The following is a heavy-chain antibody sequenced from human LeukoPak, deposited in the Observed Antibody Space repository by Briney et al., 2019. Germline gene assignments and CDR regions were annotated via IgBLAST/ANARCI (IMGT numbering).Heavy chain of an antibody. D-gene: IGHD3-22*01. CDR3: ARRPVYYDSSGYSIVDY. V-gene: IGHV1-69*05. J-gene: IGHJ4*02. Sequence: GSSVKVSCKASGGTFSSYAISWVRQAPGQGLEWIGGIIPIFGTANYAQKFQGRVTITTDESTSTAYMELSSLRSEDTAVYYCARRPVYYDSSGYSIVDYWGQGTLVTVSS. CDR2: IIPIFGTA. CDR1: GGTFSSYA.